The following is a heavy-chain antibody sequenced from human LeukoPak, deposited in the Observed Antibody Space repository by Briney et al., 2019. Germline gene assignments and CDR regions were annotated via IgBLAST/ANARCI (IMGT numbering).Heavy chain of an antibody. CDR3: ARVIGGYSYGPRAAFDI. D-gene: IGHD5-18*01. CDR1: GGTFSSYA. Sequence: GASVKVSCKASGGTFSSYAISWVRQAPGQGLEWMGGIIPIFGTANYAQKFQGRVTITADKSTSTAYMELNSLRSEDTAVYYCARVIGGYSYGPRAAFDIWGQGTMVTVSS. V-gene: IGHV1-69*06. J-gene: IGHJ3*02. CDR2: IIPIFGTA.